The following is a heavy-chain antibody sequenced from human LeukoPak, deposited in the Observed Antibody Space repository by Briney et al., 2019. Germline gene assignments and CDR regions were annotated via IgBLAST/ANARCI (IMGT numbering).Heavy chain of an antibody. Sequence: PGGSLRLSCAASRFNVNNYWMHWVRQAPGKGLVWVSRINEDGRVTSYAGSVRGRFTISRDSVENMLHLQMNSLRAEDTAVYYCVKDFGGNSDYWGQGTLVTVSS. J-gene: IGHJ4*02. D-gene: IGHD4-23*01. CDR2: INEDGRVT. CDR1: RFNVNNYW. V-gene: IGHV3-74*01. CDR3: VKDFGGNSDY.